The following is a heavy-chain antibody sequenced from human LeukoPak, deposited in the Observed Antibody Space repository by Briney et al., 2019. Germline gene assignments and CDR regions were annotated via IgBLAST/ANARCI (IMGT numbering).Heavy chain of an antibody. D-gene: IGHD3-22*01. CDR2: ISYDGSNK. CDR1: GFTFSSYA. Sequence: GGSLRLSCAASGFTFSSYAMHWVRQAPGKGLEWVAVISYDGSNKYYADSVKGRFTISRDNSKNTLYLQMNSLRAEGTAVYYCARGYYDSSGYYTVLGYWGQGTLVTVSS. V-gene: IGHV3-30*04. J-gene: IGHJ4*02. CDR3: ARGYYDSSGYYTVLGY.